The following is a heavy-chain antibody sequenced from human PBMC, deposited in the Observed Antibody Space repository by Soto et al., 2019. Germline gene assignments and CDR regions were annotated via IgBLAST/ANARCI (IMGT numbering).Heavy chain of an antibody. CDR3: ASGNSYDL. CDR2: MNPNSGNT. Sequence: QVQLVQSGAEVKKPGASVKVSCKASGYTFTSYDINWVRQATGQGLEWMGWMNPNSGNTGYAQNFQGRVTMTRNTSISTPYMELSTLRSEDPPVYYCASGNSYDLWGRGTLFTVSS. CDR1: GYTFTSYD. V-gene: IGHV1-8*01. J-gene: IGHJ2*01.